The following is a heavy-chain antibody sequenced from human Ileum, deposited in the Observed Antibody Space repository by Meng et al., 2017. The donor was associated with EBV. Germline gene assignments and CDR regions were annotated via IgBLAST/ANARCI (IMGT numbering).Heavy chain of an antibody. Sequence: HLADAGPGRVKPARPRSLPSAVSGTFITSSHWSAWDRPPPEDWMEWIGSMHPSGSTYYNTSITSRVTISLDTFNKQFFLRLASLTAADTAVYYCAKANDYSLNTWGQGTLVTVSS. CDR2: MHPSGST. CDR1: GTFITSSHW. D-gene: IGHD4-11*01. J-gene: IGHJ5*02. V-gene: IGHV4-4*02. CDR3: AKANDYSLNT.